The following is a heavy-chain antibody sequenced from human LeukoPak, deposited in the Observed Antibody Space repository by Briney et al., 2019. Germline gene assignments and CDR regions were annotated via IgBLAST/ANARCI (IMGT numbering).Heavy chain of an antibody. CDR2: IYHSGST. V-gene: IGHV4-30-2*01. D-gene: IGHD2-21*02. CDR3: ARSCGGDCDYYYYGMDV. CDR1: GGSISSGGYS. Sequence: PSQTLSLTCAVSGGSISSGGYSWSWIRQPPGQGLEWIGYIYHSGSTYYNPSLKSRVTISVDRSKNQFSLKLSSLPAADTAVYYCARSCGGDCDYYYYGMDVWGQGTTVTVSS. J-gene: IGHJ6*02.